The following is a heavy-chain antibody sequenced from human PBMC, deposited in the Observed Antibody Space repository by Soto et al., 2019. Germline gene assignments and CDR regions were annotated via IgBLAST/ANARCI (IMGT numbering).Heavy chain of an antibody. D-gene: IGHD6-19*01. CDR3: ARDILKYSSGWPRGDWFDP. V-gene: IGHV3-33*01. Sequence: PGGSLRLSCAASGFTFSSYGMHWVRQAPGKGLEWVAVIWYDGSNKYYADSVKGRFTISRDNSKNTLYLQMNSLRAEDTAVYYCARDILKYSSGWPRGDWFDPWGQGTLVTVSS. CDR1: GFTFSSYG. J-gene: IGHJ5*02. CDR2: IWYDGSNK.